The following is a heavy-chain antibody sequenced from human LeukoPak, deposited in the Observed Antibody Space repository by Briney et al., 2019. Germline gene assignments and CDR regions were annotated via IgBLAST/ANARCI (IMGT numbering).Heavy chain of an antibody. Sequence: GGSLRLSCAASGFTFSNAWMSWVRQAPGKGLEWVGRIKSKTDGGTTDYAAPVKGRFTISRDDSKNTLYLQMNSLKTEDTAVYYFTTHRPSSVHYYYMDVWGKGTTVTVSS. CDR1: GFTFSNAW. J-gene: IGHJ6*03. CDR3: TTHRPSSVHYYYMDV. D-gene: IGHD3-22*01. CDR2: IKSKTDGGTT. V-gene: IGHV3-15*01.